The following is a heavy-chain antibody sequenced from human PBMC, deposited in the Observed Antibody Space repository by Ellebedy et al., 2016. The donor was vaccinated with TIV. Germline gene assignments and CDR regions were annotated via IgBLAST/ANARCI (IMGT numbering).Heavy chain of an antibody. CDR2: INAGNGNT. V-gene: IGHV1-3*01. Sequence: ASVKVSCXASGYTFTSYAMHWVRQAPGQRLEWMGWINAGNGNTKYSQKFQGRVTITRDTSASTAYMELSSLRSEDTAVYYCALPEIAVAGNGWGQGTLVTVSS. CDR3: ALPEIAVAGNG. D-gene: IGHD6-19*01. CDR1: GYTFTSYA. J-gene: IGHJ4*02.